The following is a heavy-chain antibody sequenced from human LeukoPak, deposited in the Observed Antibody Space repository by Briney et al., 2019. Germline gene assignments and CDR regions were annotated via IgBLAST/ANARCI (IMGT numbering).Heavy chain of an antibody. Sequence: GGSLRLSCAASGFTFSSYDMHRVRQATGKGLEWVSAIGTAGDTYYPGSVKGRFTISRENAKNSLYLQMNSLRAGDTAVYYCARDRTGDNGMDVWGQGTTVTVSS. V-gene: IGHV3-13*01. D-gene: IGHD7-27*01. J-gene: IGHJ6*02. CDR2: IGTAGDT. CDR3: ARDRTGDNGMDV. CDR1: GFTFSSYD.